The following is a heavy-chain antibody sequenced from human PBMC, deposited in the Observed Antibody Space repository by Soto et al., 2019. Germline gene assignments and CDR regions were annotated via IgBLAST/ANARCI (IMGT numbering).Heavy chain of an antibody. V-gene: IGHV3-33*01. CDR3: ATDHGGQSANFIFYN. CDR1: GLYFSDYV. Sequence: PGGSLRLSCAASGLYFSDYVMHWVRQAPGKGLEWVAVIWSGGSDKLYLDSVKGRFTISRDNSKNTLYLQMNSLRVEDTAVYYCATDHGGQSANFIFYNWGQGTLVTVSS. CDR2: IWSGGSDK. D-gene: IGHD3-16*01. J-gene: IGHJ4*02.